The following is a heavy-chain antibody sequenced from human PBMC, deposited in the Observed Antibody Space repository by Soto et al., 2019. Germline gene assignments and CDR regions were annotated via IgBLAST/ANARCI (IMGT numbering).Heavy chain of an antibody. CDR2: IYYSGSS. D-gene: IGHD2-15*01. J-gene: IGHJ4*02. V-gene: IGHV4-39*01. CDR3: ARRERYCSGGSCRYGNNFDY. Sequence: SETLSLTCTVSGGSVSSSSYYWGWIRQPPGKGLEWIGSIYYSGSSYYNPSLKSRVTISVDTSKNQFSLQLSSVTAADTAVYYCARRERYCSGGSCRYGNNFDYWGQGTLVTVSS. CDR1: GGSVSSSSYY.